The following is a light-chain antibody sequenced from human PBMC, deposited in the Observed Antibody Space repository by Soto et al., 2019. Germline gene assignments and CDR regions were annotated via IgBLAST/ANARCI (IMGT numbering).Light chain of an antibody. V-gene: IGKV1-5*03. CDR1: QSVSTW. Sequence: IQMTHSPSALSASVGDRVTITCRASQSVSTWLAWYQQKPGTAPNLLIYKASSLEGGVPSRFSGSGSGTEFTITISSLQPDDFATYYCQQHNTYPLTFGGGTTVEIK. J-gene: IGKJ4*01. CDR3: QQHNTYPLT. CDR2: KAS.